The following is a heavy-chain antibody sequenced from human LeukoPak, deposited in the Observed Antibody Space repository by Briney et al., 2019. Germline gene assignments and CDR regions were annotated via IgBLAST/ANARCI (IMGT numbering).Heavy chain of an antibody. V-gene: IGHV4-59*01. CDR3: AREANYYGSGSYFAGTFDY. Sequence: NPSETLSLTCTVSGVSISTYYWSWIRQPPGKGLEWIGYIYSSGTTNYNPSLKSRVTISIDTSKNEFSLRLTSVTAAGTAVYYCAREANYYGSGSYFAGTFDYWGQGSLVTVSS. CDR2: IYSSGTT. CDR1: GVSISTYY. D-gene: IGHD3-10*01. J-gene: IGHJ4*02.